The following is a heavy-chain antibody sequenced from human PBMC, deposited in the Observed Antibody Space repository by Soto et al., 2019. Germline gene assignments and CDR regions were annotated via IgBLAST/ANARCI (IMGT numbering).Heavy chain of an antibody. CDR3: AKRFGFSNAFDI. CDR2: ISGSGGST. D-gene: IGHD3-10*01. J-gene: IGHJ3*02. Sequence: EVQLLESGGGLVQPGGSLRLSCAASGFTFSSYVMSWVRQAPGKGLEWVSAISGSGGSTYYADSVKGRFTISRDNSKNTLYLQMNSLRAEDTAVYYCAKRFGFSNAFDIWGQGTMVTVSS. V-gene: IGHV3-23*01. CDR1: GFTFSSYV.